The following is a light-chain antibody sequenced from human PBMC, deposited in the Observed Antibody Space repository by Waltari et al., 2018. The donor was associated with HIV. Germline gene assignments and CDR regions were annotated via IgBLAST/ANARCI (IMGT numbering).Light chain of an antibody. J-gene: IGLJ3*02. CDR2: RNK. CDR1: SPNIGSNT. V-gene: IGLV1-44*01. Sequence: QSVLTQPPSASGTPGPRVTISCSGSSPNIGSNTVNWYPQPPGTDPKLLIYRNKQRPSGVPDRFSGSKSGTSASLAISGLQSEDEADYYCAAWDDSLNGPWVFGGGTKLTVL. CDR3: AAWDDSLNGPWV.